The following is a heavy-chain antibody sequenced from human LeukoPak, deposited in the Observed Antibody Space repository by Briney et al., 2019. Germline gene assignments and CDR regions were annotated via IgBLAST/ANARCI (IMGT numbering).Heavy chain of an antibody. CDR2: ISSRSAHI. CDR3: ARDRSTNRYYHGMDV. V-gene: IGHV3-21*01. D-gene: IGHD2-2*01. CDR1: ECTFSSYS. J-gene: IGHJ6*02. Sequence: PGGSLRLSCAASECTFSSYSMRWVRQAPGKGLEWVSAISSRSAHIYYADSVKGRFTISRDNAKNSLYLEMKNLRADDTAVYYCARDRSTNRYYHGMDVWGPGTTVIVSS.